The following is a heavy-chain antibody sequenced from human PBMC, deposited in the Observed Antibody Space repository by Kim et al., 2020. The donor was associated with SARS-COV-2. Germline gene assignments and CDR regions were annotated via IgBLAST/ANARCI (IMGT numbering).Heavy chain of an antibody. V-gene: IGHV4-34*01. CDR3: ARGRGGTTVVTLGLGYYYYYGMDV. D-gene: IGHD4-17*01. CDR2: INHSGST. J-gene: IGHJ6*02. Sequence: SDTLSLTCAVYGGSFSGYYWSWIRQPPGKGLEWIGEINHSGSTNYNPSLKSRVTISVDTSKNQFSLKLSSVTAADTAVSYCARGRGGTTVVTLGLGYYYYYGMDVWGQGTTVTVSS. CDR1: GGSFSGYY.